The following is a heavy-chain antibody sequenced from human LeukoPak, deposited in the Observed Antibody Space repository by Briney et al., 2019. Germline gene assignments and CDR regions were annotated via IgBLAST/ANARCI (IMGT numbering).Heavy chain of an antibody. V-gene: IGHV3-30*02. CDR3: AKDIGSYYDY. J-gene: IGHJ4*02. CDR2: IQYDGSKK. D-gene: IGHD3-10*01. Sequence: GGSLRLSCVASGFTFSSNGMHWVRQAPGKGLEWVTFIQYDGSKKYYADSVKGQFTISRDNSKNTLYLEMNSLRAEDTAVYYCAKDIGSYYDYWGQGILVTVSS. CDR1: GFTFSSNG.